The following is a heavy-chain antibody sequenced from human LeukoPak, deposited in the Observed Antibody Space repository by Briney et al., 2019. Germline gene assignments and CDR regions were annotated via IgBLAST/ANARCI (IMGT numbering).Heavy chain of an antibody. V-gene: IGHV3-30*02. CDR1: GFTFSSYG. Sequence: PGGSLRLSCAASGFTFSSYGMHWVRQAPGKGLEWVAFIRYDGSNKYYADSVKGRFTISRDSSKNTLYLQMNSLRAEDTAVYYCAKDPGLLTMITYYFDYWGQGTLVTVSS. D-gene: IGHD3-16*01. CDR3: AKDPGLLTMITYYFDY. J-gene: IGHJ4*02. CDR2: IRYDGSNK.